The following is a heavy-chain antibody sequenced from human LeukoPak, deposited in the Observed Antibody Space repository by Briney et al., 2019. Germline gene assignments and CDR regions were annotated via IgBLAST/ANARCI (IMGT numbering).Heavy chain of an antibody. CDR3: ASSYAAAAGD. D-gene: IGHD6-13*01. J-gene: IGHJ4*02. V-gene: IGHV1-2*02. CDR1: GYTFTGYY. Sequence: ASVKVSCKASGYTFTGYYMHWVRQAPGQGLEWMGWINPNSGGTNYAQKFQGRVTITADKSTSTAYMELSSLRSEDTAVYYCASSYAAAAGDWGQGTLVTVSS. CDR2: INPNSGGT.